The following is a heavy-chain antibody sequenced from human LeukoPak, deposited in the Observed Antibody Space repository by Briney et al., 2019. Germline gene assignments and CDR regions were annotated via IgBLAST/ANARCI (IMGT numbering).Heavy chain of an antibody. V-gene: IGHV3-48*03. CDR3: ARDVAPIDY. J-gene: IGHJ4*02. CDR2: ISSSGSTI. CDR1: GFTFSSNE. Sequence: GGSLRLSCAASGFTFSSNEMNLVRQAPGKGLEWVSYISSSGSTIYYADSVKGRFTISRDNAKNSLYLQMNSLRAEDTAVYYCARDVAPIDYWGQGALVTVSS.